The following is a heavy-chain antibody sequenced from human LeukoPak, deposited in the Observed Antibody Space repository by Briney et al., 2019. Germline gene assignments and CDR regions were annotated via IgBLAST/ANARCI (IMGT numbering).Heavy chain of an antibody. Sequence: ASVKVSCKASGYTFTSYYIHWVRQAPGQGLEWMGIINPSGGSTSYAQKFQGRVTMTRDMSTSTVYMELSSLRSEDTAVYYCASSPPGGAHPLNYYYMDVWGKGTTVTVSS. CDR1: GYTFTSYY. CDR3: ASSPPGGAHPLNYYYMDV. D-gene: IGHD3-10*01. V-gene: IGHV1-46*01. CDR2: INPSGGST. J-gene: IGHJ6*03.